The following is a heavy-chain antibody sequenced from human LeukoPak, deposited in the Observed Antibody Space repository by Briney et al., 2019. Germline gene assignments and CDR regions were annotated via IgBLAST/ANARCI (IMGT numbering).Heavy chain of an antibody. D-gene: IGHD3-22*01. Sequence: SETLSLTCAVYGGSFRGYYWSWIRQPPGKGLEWIGEINHSGSTNYNPSLKSRVTISVDTSKNQFSLKLSSVTAADTAVYYCARVAGVITHVDYWGQGTLVTVSS. CDR1: GGSFRGYY. CDR3: ARVAGVITHVDY. V-gene: IGHV4-34*01. J-gene: IGHJ4*02. CDR2: INHSGST.